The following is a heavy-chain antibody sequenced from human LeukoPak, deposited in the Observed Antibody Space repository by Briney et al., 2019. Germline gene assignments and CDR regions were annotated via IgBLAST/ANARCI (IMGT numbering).Heavy chain of an antibody. CDR1: GFTFSSYD. CDR3: AKLPATTSPFDY. J-gene: IGHJ4*02. Sequence: GGSLRLSCAASGFTFSSYDIHWVRQAPGKGLEWVAFIQYDGRNKYYADSVKGRFTISRDTSKNTLYLQMNSLRGEDTAVYYCAKLPATTSPFDYWGQGTLVTVSS. D-gene: IGHD2-2*01. CDR2: IQYDGRNK. V-gene: IGHV3-30*02.